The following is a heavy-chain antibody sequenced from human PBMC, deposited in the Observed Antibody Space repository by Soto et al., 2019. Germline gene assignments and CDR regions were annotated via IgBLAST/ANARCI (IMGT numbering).Heavy chain of an antibody. Sequence: QITLKESGPPLVKPTQTLTLTCTFSGFSLSTSGVGVGWIRQPPGKALEWLALIYWNDDKRYSPSLKSRLTITKDTSKNQVVLTMTNMDPVDTATYYCVHRPDFWSGVGVGYFDYWGQGTLVTVSS. V-gene: IGHV2-5*01. D-gene: IGHD3-3*01. CDR2: IYWNDDK. CDR1: GFSLSTSGVG. CDR3: VHRPDFWSGVGVGYFDY. J-gene: IGHJ4*02.